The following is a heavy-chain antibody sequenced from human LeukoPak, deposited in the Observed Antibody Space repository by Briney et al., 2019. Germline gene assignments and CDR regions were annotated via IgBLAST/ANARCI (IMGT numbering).Heavy chain of an antibody. J-gene: IGHJ3*01. D-gene: IGHD6-13*01. CDR1: GFTFSSYG. CDR2: ISYDGSNK. CDR3: AARSDSSSWYVPADLF. Sequence: PGGSLRLSCAASGFTFSSYGMHWVRQAPGKGLEWVALISYDGSNKYYADSVKGRFTISRDNSKNTLYLQMNSLRTEDTAVYYCAARSDSSSWYVPADLFWGQGTMVTVSS. V-gene: IGHV3-30*03.